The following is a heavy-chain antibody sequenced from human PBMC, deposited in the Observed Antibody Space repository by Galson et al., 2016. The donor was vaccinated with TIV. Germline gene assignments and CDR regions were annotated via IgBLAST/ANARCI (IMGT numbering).Heavy chain of an antibody. V-gene: IGHV3-7*01. CDR3: ATNWAPYY. Sequence: SLRLSCAVSRFNFSDFWMSWVRQAPGKGLEWVANIREDGSEKNYVGSVEGRFAVSRDNGKNTLYLQMNSLRVEDTAVYYCATNWAPYYWGRVTRVTVSS. D-gene: IGHD1-1*01. CDR2: IREDGSEK. J-gene: IGHJ4*02. CDR1: RFNFSDFW.